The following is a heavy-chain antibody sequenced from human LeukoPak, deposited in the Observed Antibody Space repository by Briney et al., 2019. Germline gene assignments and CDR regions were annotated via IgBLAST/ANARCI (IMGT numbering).Heavy chain of an antibody. CDR3: ARAHPRWELLRSAFDI. CDR2: IYYSGST. CDR1: GGSISTYY. J-gene: IGHJ3*02. V-gene: IGHV4-59*01. Sequence: SETLSLTCTVSGGSISTYYWSWIRQPPGQGLEWIGYIYYSGSTNYNPSLKSRVTISVDTSKNQFSLKLSSVTAADTAVYYCARAHPRWELLRSAFDIWGQGTMVTVSS. D-gene: IGHD1-26*01.